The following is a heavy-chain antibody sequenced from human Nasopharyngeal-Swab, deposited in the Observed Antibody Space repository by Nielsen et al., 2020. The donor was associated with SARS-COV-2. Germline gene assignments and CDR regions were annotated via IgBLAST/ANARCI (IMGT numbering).Heavy chain of an antibody. D-gene: IGHD6-13*01. CDR3: ARVGTGYGMDV. V-gene: IGHV3-7*01. CDR1: GFTFSSYS. CDR2: IKQDGSEK. Sequence: GGSLRLSCAASGFTFSSYSMNWVRQAPGKGLEWVANIKQDGSEKYYVDSVKGRFTISRDNAKNSLYLQMNSLRAEDTAVYYCARVGTGYGMDVWGQGTTVTVSS. J-gene: IGHJ6*02.